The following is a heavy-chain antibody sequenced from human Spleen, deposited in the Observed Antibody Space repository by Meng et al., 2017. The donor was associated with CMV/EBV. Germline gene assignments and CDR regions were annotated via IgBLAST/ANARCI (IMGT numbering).Heavy chain of an antibody. Sequence: GESLKISCAASDFIFSTFSMNWVRQAPGKGLEWVSHISSSSSYIYYADSVKGRFTISRDNSKNTLYLRVNSLRAEDTAVYYCAKETSLSVAAIDYWGQGTLVTVSS. CDR2: ISSSSSYI. J-gene: IGHJ4*02. V-gene: IGHV3-21*01. D-gene: IGHD6-19*01. CDR3: AKETSLSVAAIDY. CDR1: DFIFSTFS.